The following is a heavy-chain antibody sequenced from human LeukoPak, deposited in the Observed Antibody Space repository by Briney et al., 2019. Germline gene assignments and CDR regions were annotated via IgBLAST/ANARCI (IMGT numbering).Heavy chain of an antibody. J-gene: IGHJ4*02. V-gene: IGHV3-74*01. D-gene: IGHD2-15*01. CDR1: GFTFTSYW. CDR2: INSDGSST. Sequence: PGGSPRLSCAASGFTFTSYWMHWVRQAPGKGLVWVSRINSDGSSTNYADSVKGRFTISRDNAKNTLYLQMNSLRAEDTAVYYCARVSCSGGSCYSPFYWGQGTLVTVSS. CDR3: ARVSCSGGSCYSPFY.